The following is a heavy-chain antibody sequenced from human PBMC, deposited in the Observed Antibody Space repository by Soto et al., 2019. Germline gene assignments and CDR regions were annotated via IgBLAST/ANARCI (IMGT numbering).Heavy chain of an antibody. V-gene: IGHV1-46*03. Sequence: ASGKVSCKASGYTFTSYYMHWVRQAPGQGLEWMGIINPSGGSTSYAQKFQGRVSMTRDTSTSTVYMELSSLRSEDTAMYYCARDNYDFWSGSNFDDWGQGIQVTVAS. D-gene: IGHD3-3*01. J-gene: IGHJ4*02. CDR1: GYTFTSYY. CDR3: ARDNYDFWSGSNFDD. CDR2: INPSGGST.